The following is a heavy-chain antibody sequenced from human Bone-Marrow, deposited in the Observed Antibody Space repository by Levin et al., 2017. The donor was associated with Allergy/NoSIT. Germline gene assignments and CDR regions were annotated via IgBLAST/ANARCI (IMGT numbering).Heavy chain of an antibody. J-gene: IGHJ5*02. V-gene: IGHV3-30*18. CDR3: SKEALGTGHYNH. Sequence: LSLTCAASGFTFSSSGMHWVRQAPGKGLEWVAGISKDGTNKYYADSVKGRFTISRDYSKNTLDLQMNSLRAEDTAVYYCSKEALGTGHYNHWGQGTRVTVSS. CDR1: GFTFSSSG. CDR2: ISKDGTNK. D-gene: IGHD3/OR15-3a*01.